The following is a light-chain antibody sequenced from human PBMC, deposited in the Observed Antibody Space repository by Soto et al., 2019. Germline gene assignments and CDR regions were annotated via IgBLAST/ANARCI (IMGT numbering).Light chain of an antibody. CDR1: QSVSSY. J-gene: IGKJ4*02. V-gene: IGKV3-11*01. Sequence: EIVLTQSPATLSLSPGERATLSCSASQSVSSYLAWYQQKPGQAPRLLIYDASNRATGIPARFSGSGSGTDFNLTISSLEPEDFAVYYCQHRSNWPSFGGGTKVEIQ. CDR3: QHRSNWPS. CDR2: DAS.